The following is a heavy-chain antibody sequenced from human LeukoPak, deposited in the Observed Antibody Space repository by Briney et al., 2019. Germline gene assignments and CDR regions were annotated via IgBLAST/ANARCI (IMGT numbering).Heavy chain of an antibody. Sequence: GGSLRLSCAASGFTFSSYAMSWVRQAPGKGLEWVSAISGSGGSTYYADSVKGRFTISRGNSKNTLYLQMNSLRAEDTAVYYCAKDLWEGSTSPTDYWGQGTLVTVSS. V-gene: IGHV3-23*01. CDR1: GFTFSSYA. J-gene: IGHJ4*02. D-gene: IGHD2-2*01. CDR3: AKDLWEGSTSPTDY. CDR2: ISGSGGST.